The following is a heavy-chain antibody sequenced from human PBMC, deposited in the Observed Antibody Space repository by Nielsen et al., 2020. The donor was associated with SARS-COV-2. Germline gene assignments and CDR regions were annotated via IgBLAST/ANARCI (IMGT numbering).Heavy chain of an antibody. J-gene: IGHJ4*02. CDR2: ISWNSGSI. Sequence: SLKISCAASGFTFDDYAMHWVRQAPGKGLEWVSGISWNSGSIGYADSVKGRFTISRDNAKNSLYLQMNSLRAEDTALYYCAKVEVGCSGGSCSFDYWGQGTLVTVSS. D-gene: IGHD2-15*01. CDR1: GFTFDDYA. V-gene: IGHV3-9*01. CDR3: AKVEVGCSGGSCSFDY.